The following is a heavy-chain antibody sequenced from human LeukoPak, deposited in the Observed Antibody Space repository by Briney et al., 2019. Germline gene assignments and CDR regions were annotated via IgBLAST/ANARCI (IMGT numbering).Heavy chain of an antibody. CDR1: GFTFSHYG. CDR3: AKDAERGFDYSNSLQY. CDR2: IWSDGTNK. Sequence: GGSLRLSCAAAGFTFSHYGMHWVRQAPGKGLEWVAVIWSDGTNKYYAASVKGRFTISRDDPHNTIYLQMNSLRPDDTGVYYCAKDAERGFDYSNSLQYWGQGTPVTVST. D-gene: IGHD4-11*01. V-gene: IGHV3-33*06. J-gene: IGHJ4*02.